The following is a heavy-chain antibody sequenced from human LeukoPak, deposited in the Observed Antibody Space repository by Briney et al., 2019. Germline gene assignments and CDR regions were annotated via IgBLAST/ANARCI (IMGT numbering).Heavy chain of an antibody. CDR1: GFTFSSYE. D-gene: IGHD4-17*01. J-gene: IGHJ5*02. CDR2: LSGSGGST. V-gene: IGHV3-23*01. CDR3: AKESTVTPGNVNWFDP. Sequence: GGSLRLSCAASGFTFSSYEMNWVRQAPGKGLEWVSTLSGSGGSTYFADSVKGRFTISRDNSKNRLYLKMNSLRAEDTGVYYCAKESTVTPGNVNWFDPWGQGTLVTVSS.